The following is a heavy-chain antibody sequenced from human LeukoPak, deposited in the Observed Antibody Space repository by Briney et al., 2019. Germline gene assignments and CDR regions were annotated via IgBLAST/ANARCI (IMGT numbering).Heavy chain of an antibody. V-gene: IGHV1-18*01. D-gene: IGHD5-18*01. Sequence: ASVKVSCKASGYTFTSYGISWVRQAPGQGLEWMGWISGYNGNTNYAQKLQGRVTMTTDTSTSTVYMELSSLRSEDTAVYYCARDRDTAMVLSYYFDYWGQGTLVTVSS. CDR2: ISGYNGNT. J-gene: IGHJ4*02. CDR3: ARDRDTAMVLSYYFDY. CDR1: GYTFTSYG.